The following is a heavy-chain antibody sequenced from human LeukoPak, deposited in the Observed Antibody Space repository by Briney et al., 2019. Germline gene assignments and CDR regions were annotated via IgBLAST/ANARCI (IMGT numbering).Heavy chain of an antibody. CDR1: GGSISSGSYY. CDR2: IYTSGST. V-gene: IGHV4-61*02. J-gene: IGHJ4*02. CDR3: ARDPGSGEVFDY. D-gene: IGHD7-27*01. Sequence: SETLSLTCPVSGGSISSGSYYWSWIRQPAGKGLEWIGRIYTSGSTNYNPSLKSRVTISVDTSKNQFSLKLSSVTAADTAVYYCARDPGSGEVFDYWGQGTLVTVSS.